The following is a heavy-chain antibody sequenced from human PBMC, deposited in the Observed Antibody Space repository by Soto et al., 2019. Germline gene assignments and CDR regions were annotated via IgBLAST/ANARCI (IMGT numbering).Heavy chain of an antibody. CDR3: ARGKFVVVPAGMGNYYYYGMDV. V-gene: IGHV1-69*01. CDR2: VIPIFGTA. J-gene: IGHJ6*02. Sequence: QVQLVQSGAEVKKPGSSVKVSCKASGGTFSSYAISWVRQAPGQGLEWMGGVIPIFGTANYAQKLQGRVTITADESTSSAYMELRRLRSEDTAVYYCARGKFVVVPAGMGNYYYYGMDVWGQGTTVPVSS. CDR1: GGTFSSYA. D-gene: IGHD2-2*01.